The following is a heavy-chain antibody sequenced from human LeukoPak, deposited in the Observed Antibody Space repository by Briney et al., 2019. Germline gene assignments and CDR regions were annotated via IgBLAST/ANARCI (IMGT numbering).Heavy chain of an antibody. Sequence: SETLSLTCAVYGGSFSGYYWSWIRQPPGKGLEWIGEINHSGSTNYNPSLKSRVTISVDTSKNQFSMKLSSVRAADTAVYYCARGRGRYSSSSASLDYWGQGTLVTVSS. CDR3: ARGRGRYSSSSASLDY. CDR2: INHSGST. V-gene: IGHV4-34*01. D-gene: IGHD6-6*01. CDR1: GGSFSGYY. J-gene: IGHJ4*02.